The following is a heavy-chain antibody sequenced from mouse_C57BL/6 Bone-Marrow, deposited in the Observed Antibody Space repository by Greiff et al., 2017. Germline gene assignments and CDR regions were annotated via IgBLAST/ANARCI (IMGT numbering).Heavy chain of an antibody. CDR1: GYTFTDYE. J-gene: IGHJ3*01. D-gene: IGHD2-3*01. CDR3: TRENDGYYRWFAY. Sequence: QVQLKQSGAELVRPGASVTLSCKASGYTFTDYEMHWVKQTPVHGLEWIGAIDPETGGTAYNQKFKGKAILTADKSSSTAYMELRSLTSEDSAVYYCTRENDGYYRWFAYGGQGTLVTVSA. CDR2: IDPETGGT. V-gene: IGHV1-15*01.